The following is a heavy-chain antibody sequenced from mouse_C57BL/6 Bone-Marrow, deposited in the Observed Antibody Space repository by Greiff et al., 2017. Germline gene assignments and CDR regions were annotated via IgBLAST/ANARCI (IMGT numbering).Heavy chain of an antibody. J-gene: IGHJ4*01. Sequence: EVMLVESGGGLVKPGGSLKLSRAASGFTFSDYGMHWVRQAPEKGLEWVAYISSGSSTIYYADTVKGRFTISRDNAKNTLFLQMTSLRSEDTTMYYCARQGTTDAMDYWGQGTSVTVSS. CDR1: GFTFSDYG. CDR2: ISSGSSTI. D-gene: IGHD1-1*01. V-gene: IGHV5-17*01. CDR3: ARQGTTDAMDY.